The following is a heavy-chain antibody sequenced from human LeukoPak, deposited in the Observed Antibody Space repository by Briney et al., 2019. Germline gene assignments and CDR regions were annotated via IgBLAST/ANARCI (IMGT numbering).Heavy chain of an antibody. Sequence: GGSLRLSCAASGFTFSSYAMHWVRQAPGKGLEWVAVISYDGSDKHYADSVKGRFTISRDNSKNTLYLQMNSLRAEDTAVYYCARDLYVRELDYWGQGTLVTVSS. CDR3: ARDLYVRELDY. V-gene: IGHV3-30-3*01. CDR2: ISYDGSDK. J-gene: IGHJ4*02. CDR1: GFTFSSYA. D-gene: IGHD1-26*01.